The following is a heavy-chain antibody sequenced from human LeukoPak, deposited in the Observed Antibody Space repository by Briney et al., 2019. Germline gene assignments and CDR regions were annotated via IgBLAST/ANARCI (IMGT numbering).Heavy chain of an antibody. CDR2: ISWNSGSK. V-gene: IGHV3-9*01. Sequence: PGRSLRLSCAASGFTFDDYAMHWVRQVPGKGLEWVSGISWNSGSKGYADSVKGRFTISRDNAKNSLYLQMNSLRAEDTALYYCAKDIGCTSTSCYTSRYYGLDVWGQGTTVTVSS. CDR3: AKDIGCTSTSCYTSRYYGLDV. D-gene: IGHD2-2*02. CDR1: GFTFDDYA. J-gene: IGHJ6*02.